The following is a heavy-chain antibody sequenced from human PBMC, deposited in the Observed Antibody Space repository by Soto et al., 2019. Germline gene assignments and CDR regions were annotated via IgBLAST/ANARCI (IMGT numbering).Heavy chain of an antibody. CDR3: GRSTTAASGWFGT. Sequence: VKLSCKASGYTLTSDYMHWVRQAPEQRLEWMGIINPSFGSKSYAQKFHGRVTMTRDTSTSTVYMELSSLRSEYTAVYYCGRSTTAASGWFGTQGQGTMV. CDR2: INPSFGSK. V-gene: IGHV1-46*01. J-gene: IGHJ5*02. CDR1: GYTLTSDY. D-gene: IGHD6-13*01.